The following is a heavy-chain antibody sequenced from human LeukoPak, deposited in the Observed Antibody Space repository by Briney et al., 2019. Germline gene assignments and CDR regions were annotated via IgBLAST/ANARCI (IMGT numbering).Heavy chain of an antibody. CDR1: GFTFSNYW. J-gene: IGHJ4*02. CDR3: ARDRYSSY. Sequence: GGALRLSCAASGFTFSNYWMTWVRQAPGKGLEGVANIKQDGSGKYYVDSVKGWGTISRDNAKNSLFLQMNSLRAEDTAVYYCARDRYSSYWGQGTLVTVSS. V-gene: IGHV3-7*01. D-gene: IGHD6-19*01. CDR2: IKQDGSGK.